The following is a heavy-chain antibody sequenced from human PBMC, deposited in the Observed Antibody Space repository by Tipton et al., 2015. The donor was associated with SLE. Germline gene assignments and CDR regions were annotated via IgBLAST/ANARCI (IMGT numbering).Heavy chain of an antibody. D-gene: IGHD6-6*01. CDR1: GASISSSDYS. CDR2: IYYNGGT. CDR3: ARVTYNSSSFYFDY. J-gene: IGHJ4*02. Sequence: TLSLTCNVSGASISSSDYSWGWMRQPPGEGLEWIGTIYYNGGTNSNPSLKSRVTISVDTSKNQFSLKLSSVTAADTAVYYCARVTYNSSSFYFDYWGQGTLVTVSS. V-gene: IGHV4-39*07.